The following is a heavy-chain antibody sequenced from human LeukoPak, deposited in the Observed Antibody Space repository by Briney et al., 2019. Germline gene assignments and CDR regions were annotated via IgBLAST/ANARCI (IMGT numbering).Heavy chain of an antibody. J-gene: IGHJ4*03. CDR1: GFTFSSYA. V-gene: IGHV3-23*01. Sequence: GGSLRLSCAASGFTFSSYAMTWVRQAPGKGLEWVSSISGSGGNTYYANSVKGRFTISRDNSKSTLYLQMNNLGAEDTALYYCAKCMAEPGTCYFDNWGRGTLVTVSS. CDR2: ISGSGGNT. D-gene: IGHD6-13*01. CDR3: AKCMAEPGTCYFDN.